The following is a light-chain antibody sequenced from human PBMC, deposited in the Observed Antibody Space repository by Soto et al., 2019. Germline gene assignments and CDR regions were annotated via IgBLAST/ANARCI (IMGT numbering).Light chain of an antibody. Sequence: DLPMTQSPSSLSASVGDRVTITCRASQDISNYLAWFQQKPGKAPKSLIYATSNLQSGVPSKFSGSGSGADFTLTISNLQPEDFATYYCQQYKAYPYTFGQGTKLEIK. CDR2: ATS. CDR3: QQYKAYPYT. J-gene: IGKJ2*01. V-gene: IGKV1-16*02. CDR1: QDISNY.